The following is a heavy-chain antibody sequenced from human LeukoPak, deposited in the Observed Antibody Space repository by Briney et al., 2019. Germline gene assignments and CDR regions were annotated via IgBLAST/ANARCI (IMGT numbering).Heavy chain of an antibody. Sequence: SETLALTCAVYGGSFSGYYRSWIRQPPGKGLEWIGEINHSGSTNYNPSLKSRVTISVDTSKNQFSLKLSSVTAADAAVYYCARGRIAAAGTVPNYFDYWGQGTLVTVSS. CDR2: INHSGST. CDR3: ARGRIAAAGTVPNYFDY. CDR1: GGSFSGYY. J-gene: IGHJ4*02. D-gene: IGHD6-13*01. V-gene: IGHV4-34*01.